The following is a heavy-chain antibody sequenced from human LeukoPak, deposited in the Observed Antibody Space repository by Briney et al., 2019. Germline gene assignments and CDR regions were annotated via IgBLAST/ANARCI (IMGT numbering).Heavy chain of an antibody. CDR1: SGSVKNVTYY. CDR2: IYYSGST. D-gene: IGHD2-2*01. CDR3: ARALVGYCSSTSCYPYYYYYYGMDV. Sequence: SETLSLTCTVSSGSVKNVTYYRTWIRQNPEKGLEWIGYIYYSGSTYYNPSLKSRVTISVDTSKNQFSLKLSSVTAADTAVYYCARALVGYCSSTSCYPYYYYYYGMDVWGQGTTVTVSS. J-gene: IGHJ6*02. V-gene: IGHV4-61*01.